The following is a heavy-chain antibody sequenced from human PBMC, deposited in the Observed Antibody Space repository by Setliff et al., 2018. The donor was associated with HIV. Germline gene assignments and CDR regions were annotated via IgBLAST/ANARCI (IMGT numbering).Heavy chain of an antibody. CDR1: GVSFSDYF. J-gene: IGHJ4*02. D-gene: IGHD3-16*01. Sequence: PSETLSLTCGVYGVSFSDYFWSWIRQSPGKGPEWIGEINHSGITNYNPSLKSRVTISVDTSKMQFSLSLSSVTVADSAVYYCARSYYGVPYNWGQGILVTVTS. CDR2: INHSGIT. CDR3: ARSYYGVPYN. V-gene: IGHV4-34*01.